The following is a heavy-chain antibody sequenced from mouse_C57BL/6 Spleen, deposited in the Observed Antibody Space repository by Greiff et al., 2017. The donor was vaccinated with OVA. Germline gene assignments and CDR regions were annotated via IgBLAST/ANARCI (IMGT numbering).Heavy chain of an antibody. J-gene: IGHJ1*03. V-gene: IGHV1-15*01. CDR2: IDPETGGT. Sequence: VKVVESGAELVRPGASVTLSCKASGYTFTDYEMHWVKQTPVHGLEWIGAIDPETGGTAYNQKFKGKAILTADKSSSTAYMELRSLTSEDSAVYYCTRRRYCDVWGTGTTVTVSS. CDR1: GYTFTDYE. CDR3: TRRRYCDV.